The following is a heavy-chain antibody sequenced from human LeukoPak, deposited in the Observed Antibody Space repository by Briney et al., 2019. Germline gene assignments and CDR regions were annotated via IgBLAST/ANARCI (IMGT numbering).Heavy chain of an antibody. CDR2: ISADGDTT. J-gene: IGHJ6*02. CDR1: GFTFHDYA. Sequence: GGSLRLSCAASGFTFHDYAMQWVRQAPGEGLEWVSLISADGDTTYYTDSVKGRFTISRDNSKDSLYLQINSLRTEDTALYYCAKDNRIDYYGSGSFVYFYGMDVWGQGTTVAVSS. D-gene: IGHD3-10*01. CDR3: AKDNRIDYYGSGSFVYFYGMDV. V-gene: IGHV3-43*02.